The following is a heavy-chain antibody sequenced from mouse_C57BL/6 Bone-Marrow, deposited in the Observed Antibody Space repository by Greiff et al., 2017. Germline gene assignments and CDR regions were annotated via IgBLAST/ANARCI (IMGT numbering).Heavy chain of an antibody. CDR3: GRRGGYFDY. J-gene: IGHJ2*01. V-gene: IGHV1-78*01. Sequence: QFPLQQSDAELVKPGASVKISCKVSGYNFTDHTIHWMKQRPEQGLAWIGYIYPRDGSTKYNEKFKGKATLTANKSSSTAYMQLISLSSEDSAVYFCGRRGGYFDYWGQGTTLTVSS. CDR2: IYPRDGST. D-gene: IGHD1-1*02. CDR1: GYNFTDHT.